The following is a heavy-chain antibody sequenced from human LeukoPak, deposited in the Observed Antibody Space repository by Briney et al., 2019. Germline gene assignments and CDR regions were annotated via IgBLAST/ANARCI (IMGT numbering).Heavy chain of an antibody. Sequence: SETLSLTCTVSGYSISSGYYWGWIRQPPGKGLEWIGSIYHSGSTYYNPSLKSRVTISVDTSKNQFSLKLSSVTAADTAVYYCASRTYYYGSGIDYWGQGTLVTVSS. CDR2: IYHSGST. CDR3: ASRTYYYGSGIDY. V-gene: IGHV4-38-2*02. CDR1: GYSISSGYY. D-gene: IGHD3-10*01. J-gene: IGHJ4*02.